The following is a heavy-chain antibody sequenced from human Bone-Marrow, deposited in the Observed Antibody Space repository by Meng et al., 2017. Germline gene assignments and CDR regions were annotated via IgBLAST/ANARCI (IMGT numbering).Heavy chain of an antibody. D-gene: IGHD3-10*01. CDR1: GYTFIGYY. V-gene: IGHV1-2*02. Sequence: ASVKVSCKASGYTFIGYYMHWVRQAPGQGLEWMGWINPNSGGTNYAQKFQGRVTMTRDTSISTAYMELSRLRSDDTAVYYCARGIVGSSWVGELFFGNNGQVDYWGQGTLVTVSS. CDR2: INPNSGGT. CDR3: ARGIVGSSWVGELFFGNNGQVDY. J-gene: IGHJ4*02.